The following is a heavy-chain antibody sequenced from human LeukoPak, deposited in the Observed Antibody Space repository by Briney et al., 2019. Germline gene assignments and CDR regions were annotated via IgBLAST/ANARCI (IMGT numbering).Heavy chain of an antibody. CDR2: IYDSGRT. Sequence: LETLSLTCNVSGGSISSSGYYWGWIRQPPGKGLEWIGSIYDSGRTYYNPSLKSRVTISVDTSRNQFSLKLTSVTAADTAVYSCARSLSQWDYFDYWGQGTLVTVSS. CDR1: GGSISSSGYY. CDR3: ARSLSQWDYFDY. V-gene: IGHV4-39*07. J-gene: IGHJ4*02. D-gene: IGHD2-8*01.